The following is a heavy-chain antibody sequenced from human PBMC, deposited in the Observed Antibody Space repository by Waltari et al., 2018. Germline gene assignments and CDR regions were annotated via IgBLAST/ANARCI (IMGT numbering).Heavy chain of an antibody. Sequence: EVQLVESGGGLVQPGGSLRLSCAASGFTFSSYWMSWVRQAPGKGLEWVANIKQDGSEKYYVDSVKGRFTISRDNAKNSLYLQMNSLRAEDTAVYYSARVGIVVVREAFDYWGQGTLVTVSS. CDR2: IKQDGSEK. V-gene: IGHV3-7*01. J-gene: IGHJ4*02. CDR1: GFTFSSYW. D-gene: IGHD2-2*01. CDR3: ARVGIVVVREAFDY.